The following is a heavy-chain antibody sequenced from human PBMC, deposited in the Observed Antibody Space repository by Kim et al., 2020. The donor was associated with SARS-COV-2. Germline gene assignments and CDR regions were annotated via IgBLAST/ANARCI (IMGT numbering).Heavy chain of an antibody. J-gene: IGHJ4*02. V-gene: IGHV1-8*01. CDR3: ARGSNWEWLFEPCDY. Sequence: QKFQGRVTMTRNTSISTAYMELSSLRSEDTAVYYCARGSNWEWLFEPCDYWGQGTLVTVSS. D-gene: IGHD3-3*01.